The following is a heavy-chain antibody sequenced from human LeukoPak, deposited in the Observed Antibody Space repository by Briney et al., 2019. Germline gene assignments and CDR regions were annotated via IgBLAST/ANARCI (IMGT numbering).Heavy chain of an antibody. CDR3: ARDRGWLQDYGMDV. J-gene: IGHJ6*02. CDR1: GGSISSYY. D-gene: IGHD5-24*01. CDR2: IYYSGST. Sequence: PSETLSLTCTVSGGSISSYYWSWIRQPPGKGLEWIGYIYYSGSTYYNPSLKSRVTISVDTSKNQFSLKLSSVTAADTAVYYCARDRGWLQDYGMDVWGQGTTVTVSS. V-gene: IGHV4-59*01.